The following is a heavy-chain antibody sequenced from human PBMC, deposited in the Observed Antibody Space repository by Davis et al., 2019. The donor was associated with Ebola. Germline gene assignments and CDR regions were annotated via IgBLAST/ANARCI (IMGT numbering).Heavy chain of an antibody. CDR1: GFTFSSYA. CDR2: ISGSGGST. J-gene: IGHJ6*02. Sequence: GGSLRLSCAASGFTFSSYAMSWVRQAPGKGLEWVSAISGSGGSTYYADSVKGRFTISRDNSKNTLYLQMNSLRAEDTAVYYCASGGYSYGWDYYYGMDVWGQGTTVTVSS. CDR3: ASGGYSYGWDYYYGMDV. D-gene: IGHD5-18*01. V-gene: IGHV3-23*01.